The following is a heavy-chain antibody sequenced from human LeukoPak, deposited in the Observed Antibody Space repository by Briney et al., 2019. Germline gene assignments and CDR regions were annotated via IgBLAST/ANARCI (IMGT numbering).Heavy chain of an antibody. CDR2: ISYDGSNE. Sequence: GGSLRLSCAGSGFTFSTYGMYGVRQAPGKGLEGVAVISYDGSNEYYADSVKGRFTISRDNSKNTVYLQMNSLRPEDTAVYYCAKPYTSGYFDYWGQGTLVTVSS. V-gene: IGHV3-30*18. CDR3: AKPYTSGYFDY. D-gene: IGHD3-22*01. J-gene: IGHJ4*02. CDR1: GFTFSTYG.